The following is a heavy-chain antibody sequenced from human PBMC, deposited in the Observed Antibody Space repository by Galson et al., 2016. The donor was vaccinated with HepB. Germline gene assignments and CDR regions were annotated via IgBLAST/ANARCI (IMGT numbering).Heavy chain of an antibody. V-gene: IGHV3-74*01. D-gene: IGHD2-21*02. CDR1: DFTFSGRW. J-gene: IGHJ6*02. Sequence: SLRLSCAASDFTFSGRWMHWVRKVPGKGLVWVSYINADGPSTTYAASLKGRFTISRDNAKNTVHLQMNSLRSEDTAIYYCTRDDSYGLDVWGQGTTVTVSS. CDR2: INADGPST. CDR3: TRDDSYGLDV.